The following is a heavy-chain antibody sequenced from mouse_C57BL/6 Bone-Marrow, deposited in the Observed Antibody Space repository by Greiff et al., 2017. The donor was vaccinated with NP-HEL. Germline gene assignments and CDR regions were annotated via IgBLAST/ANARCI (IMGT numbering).Heavy chain of an antibody. CDR2: ISDGGSYT. D-gene: IGHD2-1*01. CDR3: AREDGNYGY. Sequence: DVQLVESGGGLVKPGGSLKLSCAASGFTFSSYAMSWVRQTPEKRLEWVATISDGGSYTYYPDNVKGRFTISRDNAKNNLYLQMSHLKSEDTAMYYCAREDGNYGYWGQGTTLTVSS. V-gene: IGHV5-4*01. J-gene: IGHJ2*01. CDR1: GFTFSSYA.